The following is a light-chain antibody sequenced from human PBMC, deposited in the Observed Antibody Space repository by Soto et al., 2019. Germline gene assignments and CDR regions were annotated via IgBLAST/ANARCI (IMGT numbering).Light chain of an antibody. CDR3: QQYNKWPLT. CDR2: GAS. Sequence: EIVMTQSPATLSVSPGERATLSCRASQSVSSNLAWYHQKPGQAPRLLIYGASTRATGIPARSSGSGSGTEFTLTISSLQSEDFAVYYGQQYNKWPLTFGGGNKVESK. J-gene: IGKJ4*01. CDR1: QSVSSN. V-gene: IGKV3-15*01.